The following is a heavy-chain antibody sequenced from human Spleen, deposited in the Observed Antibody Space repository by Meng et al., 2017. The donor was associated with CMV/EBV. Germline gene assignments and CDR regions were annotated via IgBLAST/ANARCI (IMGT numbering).Heavy chain of an antibody. J-gene: IGHJ4*02. D-gene: IGHD3-10*01. Sequence: GESLKISCAASGFTFSSYGMHWVRQAPGKGLEWVAFIRYDGSNKYYADSVKGRFTISRDNSKNTLYLQMNSLRAEDTAVYYCARSWQGRFDYWGQGTLVTVSS. CDR1: GFTFSSYG. CDR3: ARSWQGRFDY. V-gene: IGHV3-30*02. CDR2: IRYDGSNK.